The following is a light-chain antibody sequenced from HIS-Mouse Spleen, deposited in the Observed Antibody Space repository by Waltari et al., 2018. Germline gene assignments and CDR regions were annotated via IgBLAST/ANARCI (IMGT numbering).Light chain of an antibody. V-gene: IGKV1-5*03. Sequence: DLQMTQSPSTLSASVGDRVTITCRASHSISSWLAWYQQNPGKAPKLLIYKASSLESGVPSRVIGSGSGTEFTLTISSLQPDDFATYYCQKYNSYYTFGGGTKVEIK. J-gene: IGKJ4*02. CDR1: HSISSW. CDR2: KAS. CDR3: QKYNSYYT.